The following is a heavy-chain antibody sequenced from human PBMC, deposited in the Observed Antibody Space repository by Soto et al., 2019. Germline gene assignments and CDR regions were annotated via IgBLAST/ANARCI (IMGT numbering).Heavy chain of an antibody. CDR1: GFTFSSYA. D-gene: IGHD6-19*01. Sequence: EVQLLESGGGLVQPGGSLRLSCAASGFTFSSYAMSWVRQAPGKGLEWVSGISGSGDSTYYADSVKGRFTISRDNSKKXEYLQMNSLRAEDTAGYYCAKGVPGIAVAGTGYFQHWGQGTLVTVSS. J-gene: IGHJ1*01. CDR2: ISGSGDST. V-gene: IGHV3-23*01. CDR3: AKGVPGIAVAGTGYFQH.